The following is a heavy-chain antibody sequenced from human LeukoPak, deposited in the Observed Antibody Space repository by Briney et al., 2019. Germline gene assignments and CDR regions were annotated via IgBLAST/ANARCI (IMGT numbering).Heavy chain of an antibody. V-gene: IGHV1-69*13. D-gene: IGHD4-17*01. CDR3: ARDRYGDYGPIGYYFDY. CDR1: GGTFSSYA. Sequence: GASVKVSCKASGGTFSSYAISWVRQAPGQGLEWMGGIIPIFGTANYAQEFQGRVTITADESTSTAYMELSSLRSEDTAVYYCARDRYGDYGPIGYYFDYWGQGTLVTVSS. CDR2: IIPIFGTA. J-gene: IGHJ4*02.